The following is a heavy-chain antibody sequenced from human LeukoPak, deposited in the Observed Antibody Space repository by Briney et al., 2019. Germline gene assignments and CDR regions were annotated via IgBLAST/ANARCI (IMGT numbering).Heavy chain of an antibody. V-gene: IGHV3-30*03. D-gene: IGHD6-13*01. CDR2: ISYYGSNK. J-gene: IGHJ4*02. Sequence: GGSLRLSCAASGFTFSSYGMHWVRQAPGKGLEWVAVISYYGSNKYYADSVKGRFTISRDNAKNSLYLQMNSLRAEDTAVYYCARDRGEYSSSWYDYWGQGTLVTVSS. CDR1: GFTFSSYG. CDR3: ARDRGEYSSSWYDY.